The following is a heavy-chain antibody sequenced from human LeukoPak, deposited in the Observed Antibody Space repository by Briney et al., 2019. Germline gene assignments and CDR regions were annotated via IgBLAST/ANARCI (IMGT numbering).Heavy chain of an antibody. V-gene: IGHV3-23*01. CDR2: ISGSGGST. J-gene: IGHJ4*02. CDR3: AKNMDSSSWYKCVP. CDR1: GFTFSSYA. D-gene: IGHD6-13*01. Sequence: PGGSLRLSCAASGFTFSSYAMNWVRQAPGKGLEWVSGISGSGGSTNYADSVKGRFTISRDNSKNTLYLHMNNLRADDTAVYYCAKNMDSSSWYKCVPWGEEPLVRVS.